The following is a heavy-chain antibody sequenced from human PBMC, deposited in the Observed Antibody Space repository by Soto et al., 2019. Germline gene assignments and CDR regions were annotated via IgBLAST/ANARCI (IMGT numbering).Heavy chain of an antibody. Sequence: GASVKVSCKASGYTFTSYDINWVRQATGQGLEWMGWMNPNSGNTGYAQKFQGRVTMTRNTSISTAYMELSSLRSGDTAVYYCAILSGAQGGSGSYQSPPYYFDYWGQGTLVTVSS. CDR1: GYTFTSYD. CDR2: MNPNSGNT. V-gene: IGHV1-8*01. D-gene: IGHD3-10*01. CDR3: AILSGAQGGSGSYQSPPYYFDY. J-gene: IGHJ4*02.